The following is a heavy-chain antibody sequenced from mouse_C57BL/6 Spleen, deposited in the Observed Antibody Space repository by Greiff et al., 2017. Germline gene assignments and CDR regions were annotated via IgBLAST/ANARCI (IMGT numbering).Heavy chain of an antibody. CDR3: GGPRASYAMDY. J-gene: IGHJ4*01. CDR2: IRNKANGSTS. CDR1: GFTFTDYY. Sequence: EVQLQESGAGLVQPGASLSLSCAASGFTFTDYYMSWVRQPPGKALEWLGFIRNKANGSTSEYNVPVKGRFTISRYNSQSILYLLMITPRAADSATCYCGGPRASYAMDYWGQGTSVTVSS. D-gene: IGHD3-3*01. V-gene: IGHV7-3*01.